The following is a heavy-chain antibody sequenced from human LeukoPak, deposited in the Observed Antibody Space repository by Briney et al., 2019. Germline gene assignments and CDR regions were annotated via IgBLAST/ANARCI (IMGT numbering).Heavy chain of an antibody. V-gene: IGHV1-2*02. Sequence: ASVKVSCKASGFTFTGYYMHWVRQAPGQGLEWMGWINPNSGGTNYAQKFQGRVTMTRDTSISTAYMELSRLRSDDTAVYYCARSKLTYDFWSGSLYYFDYWGQGTLVTVSS. CDR3: ARSKLTYDFWSGSLYYFDY. D-gene: IGHD3-3*01. CDR2: INPNSGGT. J-gene: IGHJ4*02. CDR1: GFTFTGYY.